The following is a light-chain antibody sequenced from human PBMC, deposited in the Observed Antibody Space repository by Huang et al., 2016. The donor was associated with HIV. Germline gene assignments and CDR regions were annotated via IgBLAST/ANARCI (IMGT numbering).Light chain of an antibody. CDR2: AAS. V-gene: IGKV1-16*01. J-gene: IGKJ5*01. CDR1: QGISNS. Sequence: DIQMTQSPTSLSVSMGDIVTITCRASQGISNSLAWFQQKPGKAPKSLIYAASNLQSGVPSRFSGSGSGTYFTLTIRSLQPEDFATYYCLQYNTYPPTFAQGTRLEIK. CDR3: LQYNTYPPT.